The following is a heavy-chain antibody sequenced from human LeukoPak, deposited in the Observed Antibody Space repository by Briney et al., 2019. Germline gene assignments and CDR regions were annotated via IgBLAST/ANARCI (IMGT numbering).Heavy chain of an antibody. Sequence: ASEKVSCKASGYTFTSYGISWVRQAPGQGLEWMGWISAYNGNTNYAQKLQGRVTMTTDISTSTAYMELRSLRSDDTAVYYCARRDNTMVRGVIRYYFDYWGQGTLVTVSS. J-gene: IGHJ4*02. CDR2: ISAYNGNT. D-gene: IGHD3-10*01. V-gene: IGHV1-18*01. CDR1: GYTFTSYG. CDR3: ARRDNTMVRGVIRYYFDY.